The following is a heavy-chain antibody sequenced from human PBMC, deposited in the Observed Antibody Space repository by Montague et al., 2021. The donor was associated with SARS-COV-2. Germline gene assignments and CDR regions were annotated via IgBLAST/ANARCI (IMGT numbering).Heavy chain of an antibody. CDR2: ISHSGGT. CDR3: ARLSSDIGGYFWFDP. Sequence: TLSLTCAVPGGSISSGTWWTWVRQPPGKGLEWIGEISHSGGTNYNPSLKSRVTISVDKSKNQFSLNLNSVTAADTAVYYCARLSSDIGGYFWFDPWGQGTLVSVSS. J-gene: IGHJ5*02. CDR1: GGSISSGTW. D-gene: IGHD1-26*01. V-gene: IGHV4-4*02.